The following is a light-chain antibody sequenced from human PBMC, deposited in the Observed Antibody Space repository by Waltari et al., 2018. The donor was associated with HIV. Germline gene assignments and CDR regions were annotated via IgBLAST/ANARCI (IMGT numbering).Light chain of an antibody. CDR2: EVS. J-gene: IGLJ2*01. V-gene: IGLV2-8*01. CDR1: SSDVGGYDY. Sequence: QSALTQPPSASGSPGQSVTISCTGTSSDVGGYDYVSWYQQHPGKAPKLMIYEVSTRPSVVPDRFSGSKSGNTASLTVSGLQAEDEADYYCSSYAGSNNVVFGGGTKLTVL. CDR3: SSYAGSNNVV.